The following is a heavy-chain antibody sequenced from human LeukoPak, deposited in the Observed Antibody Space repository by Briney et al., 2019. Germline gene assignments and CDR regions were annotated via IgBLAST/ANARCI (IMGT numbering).Heavy chain of an antibody. CDR3: ARRTYSENYWKHFDS. D-gene: IGHD1-26*01. V-gene: IGHV4-39*01. Sequence: PSETLSLTCTVSGGSISSSSYYWGWIRQPPGKGLEWIGSIYYSENTYYNPSLKSRVSISVDTSKNQFTLKLSSVTAADTAVYYCARRTYSENYWKHFDSWGQGTLVTVSS. CDR1: GGSISSSSYY. J-gene: IGHJ4*02. CDR2: IYYSENT.